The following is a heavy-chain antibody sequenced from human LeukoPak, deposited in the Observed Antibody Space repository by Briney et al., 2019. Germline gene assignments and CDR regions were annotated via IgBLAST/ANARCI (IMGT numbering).Heavy chain of an antibody. CDR2: MNPNSGRT. CDR1: GYTLTSYD. J-gene: IGHJ6*02. V-gene: IGHV1-8*01. D-gene: IGHD3-10*01. CDR3: AARYGSGSYYMWYYGMDV. Sequence: ASVKVSCKASGYTLTSYDINWVRQATGQGLEWMGWMNPNSGRTSYAQNFQGRITITRNTSISTAYMELSSLRSEDTAVYYCAARYGSGSYYMWYYGMDVWGQGTTVTVSS.